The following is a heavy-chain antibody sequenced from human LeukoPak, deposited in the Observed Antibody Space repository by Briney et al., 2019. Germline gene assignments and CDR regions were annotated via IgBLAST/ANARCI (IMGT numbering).Heavy chain of an antibody. V-gene: IGHV4-38-2*02. J-gene: IGHJ4*02. Sequence: SETLSLTCTVSGYSIISDYCWGWIRQSPGKGLEWIGSVYHSGSTHCNPSLRSRVTMSVDTSKNQFSLKLNSVTAADTAVYYCARNTSGHSFEYWGQGTLVTVSS. CDR1: GYSIISDYC. D-gene: IGHD6-19*01. CDR2: VYHSGST. CDR3: ARNTSGHSFEY.